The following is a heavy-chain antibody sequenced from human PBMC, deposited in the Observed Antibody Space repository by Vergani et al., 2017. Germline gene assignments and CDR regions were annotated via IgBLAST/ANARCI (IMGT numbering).Heavy chain of an antibody. V-gene: IGHV3-23*01. CDR1: GFTFSTYA. CDR3: AKDCSGGSCYYDY. Sequence: EVQLLESGGGSAQPGGSLRLSCAASGFTFSTYAMTWVRQAPGKGLEWVSTISSDGGSTYYADSVKGRFTISRDNSKNTLYLQMNSLRAEDTAVYYCAKDCSGGSCYYDYWGQGTLVTVSS. D-gene: IGHD2-15*01. J-gene: IGHJ4*02. CDR2: ISSDGGST.